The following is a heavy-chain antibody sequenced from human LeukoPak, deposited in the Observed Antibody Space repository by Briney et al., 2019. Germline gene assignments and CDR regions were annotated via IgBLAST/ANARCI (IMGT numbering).Heavy chain of an antibody. Sequence: GGSLRLSCAASGFTFSSYWMSWVRQAPGKGLEWVANIKQDGSEKYYVDSVKGRFTISRDNAKNSLYLQMNSLRAEDTAVYYCARERRENYVWGSYRYHFDYWGQGTLVTVSS. CDR3: ARERRENYVWGSYRYHFDY. J-gene: IGHJ4*02. CDR2: IKQDGSEK. CDR1: GFTFSSYW. V-gene: IGHV3-7*01. D-gene: IGHD3-16*02.